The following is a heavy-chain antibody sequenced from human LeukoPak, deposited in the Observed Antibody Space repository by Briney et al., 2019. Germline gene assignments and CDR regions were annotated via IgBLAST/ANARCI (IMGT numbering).Heavy chain of an antibody. D-gene: IGHD3-3*01. CDR1: GGSFSGYY. Sequence: PSETLSLTCAAYGGSFSGYYWRWIRQPPGKGREWIGEINHSGRNNYNPSRKSRVPISVDTSKNQFSLKLSYVTAADTAVYYCARRITIFGVVIQYFVYWGQGTLVTVSS. CDR2: INHSGRN. V-gene: IGHV4-34*01. J-gene: IGHJ4*02. CDR3: ARRITIFGVVIQYFVY.